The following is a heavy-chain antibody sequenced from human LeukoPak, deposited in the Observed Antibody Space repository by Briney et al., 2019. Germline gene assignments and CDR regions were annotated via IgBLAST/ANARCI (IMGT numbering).Heavy chain of an antibody. CDR2: IQDKGIDK. CDR3: ARDSRVWAFDY. J-gene: IGHJ4*02. CDR1: GFTFIRYG. V-gene: IGHV3-30*02. Sequence: GGSLRLSREASGFTFIRYGFHWVRQAPGKGLEWVAYIQDKGIDKSYVDSVRGRFTISRDDSKSTLYLHMNSLRAEDTGVYYCARDSRVWAFDYWGQGILVTVAS. D-gene: IGHD5/OR15-5a*01.